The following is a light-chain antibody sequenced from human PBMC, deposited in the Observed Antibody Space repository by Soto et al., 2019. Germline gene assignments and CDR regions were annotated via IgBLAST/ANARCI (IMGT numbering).Light chain of an antibody. CDR1: QTISSTY. CDR3: QQYGSSPKT. J-gene: IGKJ1*01. Sequence: EIVLTQSPGTLSLSPGDRATLSCRASQTISSTYLAWYQQKPGQAPRLLIYAASTRATGIPDRFSGSGSGTDFTLTISRLEPGDFAVYYCQQYGSSPKTFGQGTKVEI. V-gene: IGKV3-20*01. CDR2: AAS.